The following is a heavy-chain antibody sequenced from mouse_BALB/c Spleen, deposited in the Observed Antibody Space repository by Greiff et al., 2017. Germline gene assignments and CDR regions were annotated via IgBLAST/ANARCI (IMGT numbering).Heavy chain of an antibody. CDR3: ARERYGNYFDD. Sequence: EVQLVESGAELVKPGASVKLSCTASGFNIKDTYMHWVKQRPEQGLEWIGRIDPANGNTKYDPKFQGKATITADTSSNTAYLQLSSLTSEDTAVYYCARERYGNYFDDWGQGTTLTVSS. J-gene: IGHJ2*01. CDR2: IDPANGNT. V-gene: IGHV14-3*02. CDR1: GFNIKDTY. D-gene: IGHD2-10*02.